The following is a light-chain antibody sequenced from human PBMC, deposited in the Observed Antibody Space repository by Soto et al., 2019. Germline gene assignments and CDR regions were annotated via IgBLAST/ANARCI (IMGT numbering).Light chain of an antibody. J-gene: IGKJ1*01. CDR2: GAS. V-gene: IGKV3-15*01. CDR3: QQYNNWPRT. CDR1: QSVSSN. Sequence: EIVMTQSPATLSVSPGERATLSCRASQSVSSNLAWYQQKPGQAPRLLIYGASTTATGIPARFSGSGSGTEFTLTISSLQSEDFAVYYCQQYNNWPRTVGQGTKVDIK.